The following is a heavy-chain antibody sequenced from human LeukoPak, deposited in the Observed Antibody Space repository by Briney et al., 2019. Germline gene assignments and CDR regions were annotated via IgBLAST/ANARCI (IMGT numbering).Heavy chain of an antibody. CDR2: IYTSGST. Sequence: PSQTLSLTCTVSGGSISSGSYYWSWIRQPAGKGLEWIGRIYTSGSTNYNPSLKSRVTISVDTSKNQFSLKLSSVTAADTAVYYCAGDMVREGDFDYWGQGTLVTVSS. CDR3: AGDMVREGDFDY. V-gene: IGHV4-61*02. J-gene: IGHJ4*02. D-gene: IGHD3-10*01. CDR1: GGSISSGSYY.